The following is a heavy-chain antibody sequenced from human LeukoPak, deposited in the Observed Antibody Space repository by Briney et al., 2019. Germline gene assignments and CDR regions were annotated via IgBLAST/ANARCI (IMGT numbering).Heavy chain of an antibody. D-gene: IGHD1-26*01. V-gene: IGHV3-33*06. CDR3: AKDFGIGGSYYIDY. CDR1: GYTFSSYG. J-gene: IGHJ4*02. CDR2: IWNDGSNK. Sequence: PGGSLRLSCAASGYTFSSYGMHWVRQAPGKGLEWVAVIWNDGSNKYYADPVKGRFTISRDNSKNTLYLQMNSLRAEDTAVYYCAKDFGIGGSYYIDYWGQGTLVTVSS.